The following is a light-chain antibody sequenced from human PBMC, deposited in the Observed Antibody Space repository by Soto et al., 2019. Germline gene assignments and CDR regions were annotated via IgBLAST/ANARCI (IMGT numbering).Light chain of an antibody. CDR2: DVS. Sequence: QSALTQPASVSGSPGQSVTISCTGTSSDVGDYNYVSWYQQHPGKAPKLMLYDVSNRPSGISNRFSGSKSGNTASLTISGLQAEDEADYYCSSYTSSSTLFGTRTKVTVL. CDR1: SSDVGDYNY. J-gene: IGLJ1*01. V-gene: IGLV2-14*01. CDR3: SSYTSSSTL.